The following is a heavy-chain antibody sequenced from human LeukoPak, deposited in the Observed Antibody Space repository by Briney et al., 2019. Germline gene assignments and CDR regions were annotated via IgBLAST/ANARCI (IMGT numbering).Heavy chain of an antibody. D-gene: IGHD6-13*01. CDR3: AKDIYFGSSWYEYFQH. Sequence: GASVKVSCKASGYTFTSYYMHWVRQAPGQGLEWMGIINPSGGSTSYAQKFQGRVTMTRDTSTSTVYMELSSLRAEDTALYYCAKDIYFGSSWYEYFQHWGQGTLVTVSS. CDR2: INPSGGST. J-gene: IGHJ1*01. V-gene: IGHV1-46*01. CDR1: GYTFTSYY.